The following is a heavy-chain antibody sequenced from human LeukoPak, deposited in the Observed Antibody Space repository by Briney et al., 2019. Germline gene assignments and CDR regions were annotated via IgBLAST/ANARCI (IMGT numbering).Heavy chain of an antibody. V-gene: IGHV3-7*03. D-gene: IGHD6-19*01. CDR3: AKDLTAVAGHFDY. CDR2: INQDGSEK. CDR1: GFTFSRYW. J-gene: IGHJ4*02. Sequence: GGSLRLSCAASGFTFSRYWMSWVRQAPGKGLEWVANINQDGSEKYYVDSVKGRFTISRDNSKNSLYLQMNSLRTDDTALYYCAKDLTAVAGHFDYWGQGTLVTVSS.